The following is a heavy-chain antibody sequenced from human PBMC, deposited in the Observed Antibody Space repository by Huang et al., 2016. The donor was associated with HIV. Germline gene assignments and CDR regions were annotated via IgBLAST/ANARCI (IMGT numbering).Heavy chain of an antibody. CDR2: ISYKGIT. J-gene: IGHJ6*03. V-gene: IGHV4-39*01. Sequence: QLLLQESGPGLVKPSEALALTCAVSGGSIRSSDYHWGWIRQPPGKGLEGIGSISYKGITNYSPALKSRVTIAVDTSKNLFFLNLTSMTAADTALYYCARHREGPVAYYSGWGSHLNYMDVWGRGRTVVVSS. CDR1: GGSIRSSDYH. D-gene: IGHD3-10*01. CDR3: ARHREGPVAYYSGWGSHLNYMDV.